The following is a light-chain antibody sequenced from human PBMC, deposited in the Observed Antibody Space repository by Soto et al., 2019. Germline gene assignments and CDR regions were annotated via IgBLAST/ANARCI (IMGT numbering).Light chain of an antibody. Sequence: EIVMTQSPVTLSVSPGERATLSCRASQSVSSNLAWYQQKPGQAPRLLIYGASTRATGIPARFSGSGSGTEFTLTISSLQSEDFAVYYCQQYNWPPAWTFVQGTKVDIK. J-gene: IGKJ1*01. CDR1: QSVSSN. V-gene: IGKV3-15*01. CDR2: GAS. CDR3: QQYNWPPAWT.